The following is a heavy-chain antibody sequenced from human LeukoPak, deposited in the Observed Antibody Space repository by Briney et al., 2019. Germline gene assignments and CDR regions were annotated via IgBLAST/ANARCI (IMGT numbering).Heavy chain of an antibody. Sequence: KPSETLSLTCTVSGGSISSYYWSWIRQPPGKGLERIGYIYYSGSTNYNPSLKSRVTISVDTSKNQFSLKLSSVTAADTAVYYCARLHDSSGDYWGQGTLVTVSS. J-gene: IGHJ4*02. CDR1: GGSISSYY. CDR2: IYYSGST. CDR3: ARLHDSSGDY. V-gene: IGHV4-59*01. D-gene: IGHD3-22*01.